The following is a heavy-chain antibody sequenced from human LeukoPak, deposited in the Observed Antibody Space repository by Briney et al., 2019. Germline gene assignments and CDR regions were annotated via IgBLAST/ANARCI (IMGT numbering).Heavy chain of an antibody. V-gene: IGHV3-48*03. Sequence: GGSLRLSCAASGFTFSSFEMNWVRQAPGKGLEWVSYIGTRGSTIYYADSVRGRFTISRDNAKNSLYLQMNSLRAEDTAVYYCARFARFGDLQGGGYFEYWGQGTLVTVSS. J-gene: IGHJ4*02. CDR3: ARFARFGDLQGGGYFEY. CDR2: IGTRGSTI. CDR1: GFTFSSFE. D-gene: IGHD3-16*01.